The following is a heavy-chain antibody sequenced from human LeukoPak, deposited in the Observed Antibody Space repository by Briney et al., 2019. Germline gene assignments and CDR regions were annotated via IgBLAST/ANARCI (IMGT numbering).Heavy chain of an antibody. D-gene: IGHD3-10*01. V-gene: IGHV4-4*07. CDR3: ARGLRGDMFRGVIMGSNWFDP. CDR2: IYTSGST. CDR1: AGSISSYY. J-gene: IGHJ5*02. Sequence: SQTLSLTCTVSAGSISSYYWSWIRQPAGKGLEWIGRIYTSGSTNYNTTLKSRVTMSLDSSKTQFFLRMSFVTAADTAVYYCARGLRGDMFRGVIMGSNWFDPWGQGTLVTVYS.